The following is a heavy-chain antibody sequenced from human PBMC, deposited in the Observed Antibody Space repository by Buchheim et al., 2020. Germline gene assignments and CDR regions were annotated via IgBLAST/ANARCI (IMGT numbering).Heavy chain of an antibody. J-gene: IGHJ4*02. V-gene: IGHV3-23*01. CDR1: GFTFNKYA. D-gene: IGHD4-17*01. Sequence: EVQLLESGGGLVQPGGSLRLSCAASGFTFNKYAMSWVRQAPGKGLEWVSAISDSGASTYCAASVKGRFTLSRDNSKSTLYLPMNSLRADDTAIYYCAKDLDYGDYEGPFDCWGQGTL. CDR2: ISDSGAST. CDR3: AKDLDYGDYEGPFDC.